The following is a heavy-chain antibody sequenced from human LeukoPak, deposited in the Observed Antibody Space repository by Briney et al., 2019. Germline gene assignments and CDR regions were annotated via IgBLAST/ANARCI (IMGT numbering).Heavy chain of an antibody. CDR3: ARDEILTGYYGTKYYLDY. CDR2: ISRNGGST. Sequence: GGSLRLSCSASGFTFSSFAMHWVRQAPGKGLEYVAAISRNGGSTYYADSVKGRFTISRDNSKNTLYLQMNSLRAEDTAVYYCARDEILTGYYGTKYYLDYWGQGTLVTVSS. D-gene: IGHD3-9*01. V-gene: IGHV3-64*04. CDR1: GFTFSSFA. J-gene: IGHJ4*02.